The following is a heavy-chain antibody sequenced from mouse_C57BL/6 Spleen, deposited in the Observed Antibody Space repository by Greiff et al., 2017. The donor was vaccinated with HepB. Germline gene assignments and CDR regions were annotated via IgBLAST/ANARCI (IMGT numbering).Heavy chain of an antibody. CDR2: ISYSGST. Sequence: ESGPGMVKPSQSLSLTCTVTGYSITSGYDWHWIRHFPGNKLEWMGYISYSGSTNYNPSLKSRISITHDTSKNHFFLKLNSVTTEDTATYYCARGGFDYYGSPFDYWGQGTTLTVSS. CDR3: ARGGFDYYGSPFDY. J-gene: IGHJ2*01. D-gene: IGHD1-1*01. V-gene: IGHV3-1*01. CDR1: GYSITSGYD.